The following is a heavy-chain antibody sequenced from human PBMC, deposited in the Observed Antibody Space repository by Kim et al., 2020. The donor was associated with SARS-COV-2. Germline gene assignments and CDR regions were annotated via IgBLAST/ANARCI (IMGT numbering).Heavy chain of an antibody. D-gene: IGHD3-16*02. Sequence: ASVKVSCKASGYTFTSYAMNWVRQAPGQGLEWMGWINTNTGNPTYAQGFTGRFVFSLDTSVSTAYLQISSLKAEDTAVYYCASLRLGELSLGLYNWFDPWGPGTLVTVSS. V-gene: IGHV7-4-1*02. CDR3: ASLRLGELSLGLYNWFDP. CDR1: GYTFTSYA. CDR2: INTNTGNP. J-gene: IGHJ5*02.